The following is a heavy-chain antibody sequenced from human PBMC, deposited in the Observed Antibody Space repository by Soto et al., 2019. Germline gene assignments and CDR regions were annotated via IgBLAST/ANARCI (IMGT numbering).Heavy chain of an antibody. CDR2: INSDGYST. Sequence: EVQLVESGGGLVQPGGSLRLSCVASGFSFRSYWMHWVRLAPGKGLVWVSRINSDGYSTNYADSVKGRFTISRDNAKTTLYLQMNSLRAEDTAVYYCARGVSAASFAFWGQGTLVTVSS. J-gene: IGHJ4*02. D-gene: IGHD2-21*02. V-gene: IGHV3-74*01. CDR1: GFSFRSYW. CDR3: ARGVSAASFAF.